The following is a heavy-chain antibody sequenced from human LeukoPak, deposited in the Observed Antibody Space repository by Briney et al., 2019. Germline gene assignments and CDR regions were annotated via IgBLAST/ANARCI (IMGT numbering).Heavy chain of an antibody. J-gene: IGHJ4*02. CDR1: GFTFSSYA. CDR3: AKDYEAYCGGDCSSFFNY. Sequence: GGSLRLSCAASGFTFSSYAMSWVRQAPGKGLEWVSGVSGTGRSTYYADSVKGRFTISRDNSKNTLYLQMNSLRVEDTAVYYCAKDYEAYCGGDCSSFFNYWGQGTLVTVSS. V-gene: IGHV3-23*01. D-gene: IGHD2-21*02. CDR2: VSGTGRST.